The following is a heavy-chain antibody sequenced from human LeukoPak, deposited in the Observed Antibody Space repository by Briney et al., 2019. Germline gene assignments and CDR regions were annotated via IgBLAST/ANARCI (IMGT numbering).Heavy chain of an antibody. Sequence: ASVKVSCKASGYTFTSYYMHWVRQAPGQGLEWMGIINPSGGSTSYAQKFQGRVTMTRDTSTSTVYMELSSLRSEDTAVYYCARAQDYYGSGSLGFDPWGQGTLVTVSS. V-gene: IGHV1-46*01. CDR3: ARAQDYYGSGSLGFDP. J-gene: IGHJ5*02. CDR1: GYTFTSYY. CDR2: INPSGGST. D-gene: IGHD3-10*01.